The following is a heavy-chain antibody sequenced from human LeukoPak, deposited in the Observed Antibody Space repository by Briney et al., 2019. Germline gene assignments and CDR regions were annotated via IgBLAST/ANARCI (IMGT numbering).Heavy chain of an antibody. CDR1: GFTFGDYA. CDR3: TRDKIIAVAGSLTSWFDP. J-gene: IGHJ5*02. V-gene: IGHV3-49*03. Sequence: GGSLRLSCTASGFTFGDYAMSWFRQAPGKGLEWVGFIRSKAYGGTTEYAASVKGRFTISRDDSKSIAYLQMNSLKTEDTAVYYCTRDKIIAVAGSLTSWFDPWGQGTLVTVSS. D-gene: IGHD6-19*01. CDR2: IRSKAYGGTT.